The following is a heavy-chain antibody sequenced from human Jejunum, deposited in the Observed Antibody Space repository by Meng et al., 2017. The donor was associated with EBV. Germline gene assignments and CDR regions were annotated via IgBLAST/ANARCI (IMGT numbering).Heavy chain of an antibody. J-gene: IGHJ4*02. D-gene: IGHD3-22*01. Sequence: QLKGSGPGLEKPSGTLSLTCVVSGGSISDNDWWSWVRQPPGKGLEWLGEIYHGGGTNYNPSLESRVTISVDKSKNQFSLKLNSVTVADTAVYYCAGNGYYALEYWGPGILVTVSS. CDR2: IYHGGGT. CDR3: AGNGYYALEY. CDR1: GGSISDNDW. V-gene: IGHV4-4*02.